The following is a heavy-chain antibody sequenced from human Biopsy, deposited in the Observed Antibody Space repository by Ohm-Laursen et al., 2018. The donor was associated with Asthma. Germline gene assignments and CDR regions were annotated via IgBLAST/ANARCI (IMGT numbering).Heavy chain of an antibody. J-gene: IGHJ4*02. CDR2: INSVLGTT. Sequence: SVKVSCKSLGGTFNTYVIGWVRQAPGQGLEWMGGINSVLGTTTYPQKFQDRVTITADDSTSTVYMEFSSLRSEDTAVYYCARKAGSCISRTCYSLDFWGQGTLVTVSS. V-gene: IGHV1-69*13. CDR3: ARKAGSCISRTCYSLDF. D-gene: IGHD2-2*01. CDR1: GGTFNTYV.